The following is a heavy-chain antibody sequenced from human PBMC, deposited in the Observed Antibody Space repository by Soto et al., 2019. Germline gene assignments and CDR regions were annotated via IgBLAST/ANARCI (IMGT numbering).Heavy chain of an antibody. D-gene: IGHD5-18*01. CDR1: GYTFTGYV. V-gene: IGHV1-2*02. CDR2: ADPRTGGT. CDR3: AIIGYSYVFDL. J-gene: IGHJ5*02. Sequence: QVQLVQSGAEVKKPGASMKVSCKASGYTFTGYVVHWVRQAPGQGLEWMGWADPRTGGTHYSEKSRGRVTMTTDASVSEAYVDLTNLRSDDTAVYYCAIIGYSYVFDLLGQATLVTVSS.